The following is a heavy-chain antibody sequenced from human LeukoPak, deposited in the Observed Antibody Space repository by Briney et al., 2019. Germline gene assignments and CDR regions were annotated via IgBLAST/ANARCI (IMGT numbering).Heavy chain of an antibody. V-gene: IGHV1-46*01. CDR2: INPSGGST. D-gene: IGHD5-12*01. J-gene: IGHJ4*02. CDR1: GYTFTSYY. Sequence: GASVKVPCKASGYTFTSYYMHWVRQAPGQGLEWMGIINPSGGSTSYAQKFQGRVTMTRDTSTSTVYMELSSLRSEDTAVYYCALLSQATITEYYFDYWGQGTLVTVSS. CDR3: ALLSQATITEYYFDY.